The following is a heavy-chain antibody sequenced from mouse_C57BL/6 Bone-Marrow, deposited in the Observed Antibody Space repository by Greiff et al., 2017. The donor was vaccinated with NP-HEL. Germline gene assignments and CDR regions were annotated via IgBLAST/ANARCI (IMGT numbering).Heavy chain of an antibody. CDR3: ARYYYGSRGWYFDV. CDR2: IDPNSGGT. J-gene: IGHJ1*03. CDR1: GYTFTSYG. V-gene: IGHV1-72*01. Sequence: QVQLQQSGAELARPGASVKLSCKASGYTFTSYGISWVKQRTGQGLEWIGRIDPNSGGTKFNEKFKTKATLTVDKPSSTAYMQLSSLTSEDSAVYYCARYYYGSRGWYFDVWGTGTTVTVSS. D-gene: IGHD1-1*01.